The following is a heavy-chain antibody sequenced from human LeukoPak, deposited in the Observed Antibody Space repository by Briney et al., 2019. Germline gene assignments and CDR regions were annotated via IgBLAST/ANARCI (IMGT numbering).Heavy chain of an antibody. CDR1: GFTFSSYE. D-gene: IGHD6-6*01. V-gene: IGHV3-48*03. CDR2: ISNSGSTI. CDR3: ATGERPRSYSSSDY. Sequence: PGGSLRLSCAASGFTFSSYEMNWVRQAPGKGLEWISYISNSGSTIYYADSVKGRFTVSRDNAKNSLYLQMTSLRAEDTAVYYCATGERPRSYSSSDYWGQGTLVTVSS. J-gene: IGHJ4*02.